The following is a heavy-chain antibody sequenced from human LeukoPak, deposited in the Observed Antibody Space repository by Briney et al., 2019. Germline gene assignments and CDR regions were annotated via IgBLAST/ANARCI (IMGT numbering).Heavy chain of an antibody. CDR1: GYTFTNYG. J-gene: IGHJ4*02. Sequence: ASVKVSCKASGYTFTNYGISWVRQAPGQGLEWMGWISAYNGNTNYAQKLQGRVTMTTDTSTSTAYMELRSLRSDDTAVYYCARDYDSSGYYYGGDYWGQGTLVTVSS. CDR2: ISAYNGNT. D-gene: IGHD3-22*01. V-gene: IGHV1-18*01. CDR3: ARDYDSSGYYYGGDY.